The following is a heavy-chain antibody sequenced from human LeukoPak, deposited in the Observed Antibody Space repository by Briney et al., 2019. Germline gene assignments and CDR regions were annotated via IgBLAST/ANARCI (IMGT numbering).Heavy chain of an antibody. CDR3: ARHGGGDCTNGVCYTERASFDY. J-gene: IGHJ4*02. CDR2: IYYSGST. Sequence: SQTLSLTCTVSGGSISSGGYYWSWIRQHPGKGLEWIGYIYYSGSTYYNPSLKSRVTISVDTSKNQFSLKLSSVTAADTAVYYCARHGGGDCTNGVCYTERASFDYWGQGTLVTVSS. CDR1: GGSISSGGYY. D-gene: IGHD2-8*01. V-gene: IGHV4-31*03.